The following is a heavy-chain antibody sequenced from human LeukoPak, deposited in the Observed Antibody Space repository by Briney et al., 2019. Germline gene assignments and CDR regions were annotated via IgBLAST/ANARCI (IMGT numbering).Heavy chain of an antibody. CDR3: ARTEDSTRAYNWFDP. J-gene: IGHJ5*02. V-gene: IGHV3-21*01. Sequence: GRSLRLSCAASGFTFSSYSMNWVRQAPGKGLEWVSSISSSSSYIYYADSVKGRFTISRDNAKNSLYLQMNSLRAEDTAVYYCARTEDSTRAYNWFDPWGQGTLVTVSS. D-gene: IGHD2/OR15-2a*01. CDR2: ISSSSSYI. CDR1: GFTFSSYS.